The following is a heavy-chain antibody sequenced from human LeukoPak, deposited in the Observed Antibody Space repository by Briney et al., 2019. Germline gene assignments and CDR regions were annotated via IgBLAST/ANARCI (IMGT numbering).Heavy chain of an antibody. Sequence: GGSLRLSCAASGFAFISTSIHWVRQAPGKGLGWLSYSSTVTGNIYYADSVKGRFTISRDNAKNSLYLQMSSLRAEDTALYFSATTGNYYDMDVWGKGTTVTVSS. CDR3: ATTGNYYDMDV. V-gene: IGHV3-48*04. D-gene: IGHD1-1*01. CDR1: GFAFISTS. J-gene: IGHJ6*03. CDR2: SSTVTGNI.